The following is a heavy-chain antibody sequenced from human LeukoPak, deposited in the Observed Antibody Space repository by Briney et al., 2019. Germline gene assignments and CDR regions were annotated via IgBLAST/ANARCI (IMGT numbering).Heavy chain of an antibody. Sequence: GGSLRLSCAASGFTFSSYAMHWVRQAPGKGLEWVAVISYDGSNKYYADSVKGRFTISRDNSKNTLYLQMNSLRTEDTDMYYCARDWVTIFGVRIPRCFDYWGQGTLVTLSS. D-gene: IGHD3-3*01. CDR2: ISYDGSNK. CDR3: ARDWVTIFGVRIPRCFDY. V-gene: IGHV3-30-3*01. CDR1: GFTFSSYA. J-gene: IGHJ4*02.